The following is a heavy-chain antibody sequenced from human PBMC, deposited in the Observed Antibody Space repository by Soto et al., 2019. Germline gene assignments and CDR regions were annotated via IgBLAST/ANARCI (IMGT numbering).Heavy chain of an antibody. Sequence: QVQLVQSGAEVKKPGASVKVSCKASGYTFTSYGISWVRQAPGQGLEWMGWISAYNGNTNYAQKLQGRVTMTTDTSTSTAYMELRSVRSDDTAVYFCARDRAVVVAASRPTSFGSWFDPWGQGTLVTVSS. D-gene: IGHD2-15*01. V-gene: IGHV1-18*01. CDR3: ARDRAVVVAASRPTSFGSWFDP. CDR1: GYTFTSYG. CDR2: ISAYNGNT. J-gene: IGHJ5*02.